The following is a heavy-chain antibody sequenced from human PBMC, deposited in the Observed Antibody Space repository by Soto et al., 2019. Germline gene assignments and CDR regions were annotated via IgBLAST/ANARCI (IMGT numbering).Heavy chain of an antibody. CDR1: GFSFRTYA. Sequence: VQLLESGGGLIQPGGSLRLSCAASGFSFRTYAMGWVRQAPGKGLEWVALIWYDGSNKYYTDSVKGRFTISRDNSKNTLYLQMNSLRAEDTAVYYCARDLGYSNGHPFDYWGQGTLVTVSS. V-gene: IGHV3-33*08. CDR2: IWYDGSNK. D-gene: IGHD4-4*01. J-gene: IGHJ4*02. CDR3: ARDLGYSNGHPFDY.